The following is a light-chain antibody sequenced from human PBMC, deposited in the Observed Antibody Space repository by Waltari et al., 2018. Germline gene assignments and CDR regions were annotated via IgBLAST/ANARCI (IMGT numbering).Light chain of an antibody. Sequence: SYELTQSPSQSVSPGQTATITCSGDALPTESVYWYQQKPGQAPVLIIYKDEERPPGIPERFSGSSSGTTATLTISGVQAEDEADYDCQSADSSGTYYVFAAGTKVTVL. CDR3: QSADSSGTYYV. CDR2: KDE. J-gene: IGLJ1*01. CDR1: ALPTES. V-gene: IGLV3-25*03.